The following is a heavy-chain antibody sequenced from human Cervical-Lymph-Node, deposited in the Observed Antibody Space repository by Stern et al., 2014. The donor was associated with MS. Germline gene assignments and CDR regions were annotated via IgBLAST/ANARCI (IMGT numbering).Heavy chain of an antibody. D-gene: IGHD5-18*01. Sequence: VQLLESGGGMVQPGGSLRLSCAASGFTFSDYGMHWVRQTPGKRLQWVAVIWHDGTKTYYADSVKGRFTISRDNSTDILHLQMDSLRAEDTAVYYCARAVETTMYSWGQGTLVTVSS. CDR3: ARAVETTMYS. CDR1: GFTFSDYG. CDR2: IWHDGTKT. J-gene: IGHJ4*02. V-gene: IGHV3-33*01.